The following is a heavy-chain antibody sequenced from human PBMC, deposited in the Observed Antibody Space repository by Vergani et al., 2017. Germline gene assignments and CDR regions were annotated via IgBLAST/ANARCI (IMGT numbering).Heavy chain of an antibody. V-gene: IGHV1-69*02. CDR3: ASDFRYCSSTSCYAGENYFDY. J-gene: IGHJ4*02. CDR2: IIPILGIA. D-gene: IGHD2-2*01. Sequence: QVQLVQSGAEVKKPGSSVKVSCKASGGTFSSYTISWVRQAPGQGLEWMGRIIPILGIANYAQKFQGRVTITADTSTSTAYMELGSLRSEDTAVYYCASDFRYCSSTSCYAGENYFDYWGQGTLVTVSS. CDR1: GGTFSSYT.